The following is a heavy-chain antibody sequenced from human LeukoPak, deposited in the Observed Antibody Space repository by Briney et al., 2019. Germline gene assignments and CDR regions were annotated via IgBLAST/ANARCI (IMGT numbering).Heavy chain of an antibody. CDR2: IKQDGSEK. D-gene: IGHD1-26*01. Sequence: GGSLRLSCAASGFTFSSYWMSWVRRAPGKGLEWVANIKQDGSEKYYVDSVKGRFTISRDNAKNSLYLQMNSLRAEDTAVYYCARDRSGSSYNWFDPWGQGTLVTVSS. V-gene: IGHV3-7*01. CDR1: GFTFSSYW. J-gene: IGHJ5*02. CDR3: ARDRSGSSYNWFDP.